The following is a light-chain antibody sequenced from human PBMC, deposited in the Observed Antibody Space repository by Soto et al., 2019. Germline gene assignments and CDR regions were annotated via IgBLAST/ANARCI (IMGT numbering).Light chain of an antibody. CDR2: AAS. Sequence: DIQMTQSPSTLSGSVGDRVTITCRASQTISSWLAWYQQKPGKAPKLLIYAASTLQSGVPSRFSGSGSGTDFTLTISCLQSEDFATYYCQQLKSYVTFGQGTRLEIK. V-gene: IGKV1-5*01. CDR3: QQLKSYVT. CDR1: QTISSW. J-gene: IGKJ5*01.